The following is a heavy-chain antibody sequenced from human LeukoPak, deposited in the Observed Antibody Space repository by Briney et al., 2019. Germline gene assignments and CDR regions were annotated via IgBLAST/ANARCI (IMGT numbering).Heavy chain of an antibody. CDR2: IWYDGSNK. D-gene: IGHD3-3*01. CDR3: ARDPNYDSWSGYYGNYYGMDV. V-gene: IGHV3-33*01. CDR1: GFTFSSYG. J-gene: IGHJ6*02. Sequence: GGSLRLSCAASGFTFSSYGMHWVRQAPGKGLEWVAVIWYDGSNKYYADSVKGRFTISRDNSKNTLYLQMNSLRAEDTAVYYCARDPNYDSWSGYYGNYYGMDVWGQGTTVTVSS.